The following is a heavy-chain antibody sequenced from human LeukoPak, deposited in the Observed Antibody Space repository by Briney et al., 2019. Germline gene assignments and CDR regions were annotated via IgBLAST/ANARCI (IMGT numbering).Heavy chain of an antibody. CDR3: ARDKEIIVVVPAATEDYYYYYGMDV. CDR2: INPNSGGT. V-gene: IGHV1-2*02. D-gene: IGHD2-2*01. Sequence: ASVKVSCKASGYTFTGYYMHWVRQAPGQGLEWMGWINPNSGGTNYAQKFQGRVTMTRDTSISTAYMELSRLRSDDTAVYYCARDKEIIVVVPAATEDYYYYYGMDVWGQGTTVTVSS. J-gene: IGHJ6*02. CDR1: GYTFTGYY.